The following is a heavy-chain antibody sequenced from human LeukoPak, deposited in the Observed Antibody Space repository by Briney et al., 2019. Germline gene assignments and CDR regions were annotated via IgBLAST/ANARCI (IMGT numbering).Heavy chain of an antibody. J-gene: IGHJ4*02. CDR1: GVTFSSYA. CDR2: ISGSGGST. Sequence: GGSLRLSCAASGVTFSSYAMSWVRQAPGKGLEWVSAISGSGGSTYYADPVKGRFTISRDNSKTTLYLQMTSLRAEDTAVYYCAKVGYSKLIPPFDYWGQGTLVTVSS. V-gene: IGHV3-23*01. D-gene: IGHD6-13*01. CDR3: AKVGYSKLIPPFDY.